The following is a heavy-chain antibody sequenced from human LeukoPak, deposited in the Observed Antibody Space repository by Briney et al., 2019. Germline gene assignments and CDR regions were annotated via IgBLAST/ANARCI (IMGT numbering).Heavy chain of an antibody. J-gene: IGHJ4*02. CDR2: INHSGST. CDR3: ARLWFGELVTDS. D-gene: IGHD3-10*01. CDR1: GGSFSGYY. Sequence: SETLSLTCAVYGGSFSGYYWSWIRQPPGKGLEWIGEINHSGSTNYNPSLKSRVIISVDTSKNQFSLKLRSVTAADTAVYYCARLWFGELVTDSWGQGTLVTVSS. V-gene: IGHV4-34*01.